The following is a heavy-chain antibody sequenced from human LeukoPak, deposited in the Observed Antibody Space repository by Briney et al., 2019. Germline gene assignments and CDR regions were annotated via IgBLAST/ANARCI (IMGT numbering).Heavy chain of an antibody. J-gene: IGHJ4*02. V-gene: IGHV1-69*06. CDR3: ARDQEEGYFDY. Sequence: SVKVSCKASGGTFSSYAISWVRQAPGQGLEWMGGIIPIFGTANYAQKLQGRVTITADKSTSTAYMELSSLRSEDTAVYYCARDQEEGYFDYWGQGTLVTVSS. CDR1: GGTFSSYA. CDR2: IIPIFGTA.